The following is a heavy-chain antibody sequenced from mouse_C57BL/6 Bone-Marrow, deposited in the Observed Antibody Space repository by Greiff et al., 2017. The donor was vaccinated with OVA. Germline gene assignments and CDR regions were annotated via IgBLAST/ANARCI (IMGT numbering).Heavy chain of an antibody. Sequence: QVQLQQPGAELVRPGSSVKLSCKASGYTFTSSWMDWVKQRPGQGLEWIGNIYPSDSETHYNQKFKDKATLTVDKSSSTAYMQLSSLTSEDSAVYYWARRLRWRCDYWGQGTTLTVSS. D-gene: IGHD1-1*01. CDR1: GYTFTSSW. J-gene: IGHJ2*01. CDR3: ARRLRWRCDY. V-gene: IGHV1-61*01. CDR2: IYPSDSET.